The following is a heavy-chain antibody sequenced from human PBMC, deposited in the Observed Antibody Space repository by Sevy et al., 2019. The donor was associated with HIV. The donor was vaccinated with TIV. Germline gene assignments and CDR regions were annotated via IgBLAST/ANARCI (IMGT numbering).Heavy chain of an antibody. V-gene: IGHV1-69*04. CDR1: GGTFSSYA. CDR3: ARGGGDYDHYYYYRMDV. CDR2: IIPILGIA. J-gene: IGHJ6*02. Sequence: ASVKVSCKASGGTFSSYAISWVRQAPGQGLEWMGRIIPILGIANYAQKFQGRVTITADKSTSTAYMELSSLRSEDTAVYYCARGGGDYDHYYYYRMDVWGQGTTVTVSS. D-gene: IGHD4-17*01.